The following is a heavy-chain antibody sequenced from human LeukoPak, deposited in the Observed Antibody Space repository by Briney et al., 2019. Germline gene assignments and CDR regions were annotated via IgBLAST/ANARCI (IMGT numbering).Heavy chain of an antibody. CDR1: GFTFSDYY. V-gene: IGHV3-11*01. J-gene: IGHJ3*02. CDR3: GRDFGLTGTKRSFDI. CDR2: ISGSGTTM. D-gene: IGHD1-7*01. Sequence: PGGSLRLSCAASGFTFSDYYMGWIRQAPGKGLEWLSYISGSGTTMYYADSVKGRFTISGDNAKNSLDLQMNSLRAEDTAVYYCGRDFGLTGTKRSFDIWGQGTMVTVSS.